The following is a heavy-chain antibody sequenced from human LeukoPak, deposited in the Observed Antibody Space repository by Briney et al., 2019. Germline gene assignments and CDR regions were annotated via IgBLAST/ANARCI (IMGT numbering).Heavy chain of an antibody. J-gene: IGHJ4*02. CDR1: GFTFSSYG. CDR3: AKLGYCSGGSCYRSFSF. D-gene: IGHD2-15*01. V-gene: IGHV3-30*02. Sequence: GGSLRLSCAASGFTFSSYGMHWVRQAPGKGLEWVAFIRDDGSKKYYADSVKGRFTISRDNSKNTLYLQMNSLRAEDTAVYYCAKLGYCSGGSCYRSFSFWGQGTLVTVSS. CDR2: IRDDGSKK.